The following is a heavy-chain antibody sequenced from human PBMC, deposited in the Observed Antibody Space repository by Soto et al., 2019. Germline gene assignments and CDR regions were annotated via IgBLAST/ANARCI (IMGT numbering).Heavy chain of an antibody. J-gene: IGHJ5*02. V-gene: IGHV4-59*01. CDR1: GGSISSYY. D-gene: IGHD2-21*02. CDR2: IYYSGRT. Sequence: QVQLQESGPGLVKPSETLSLTCTVSGGSISSYYWSWIRQPPGKGLEWIGSIYYSGRTDYNPSLKSRVTISVDTAKTQFSRNLSSVTAADTAVYYCARGPMVVVTAQNWFDPCGQGTLVTVSS. CDR3: ARGPMVVVTAQNWFDP.